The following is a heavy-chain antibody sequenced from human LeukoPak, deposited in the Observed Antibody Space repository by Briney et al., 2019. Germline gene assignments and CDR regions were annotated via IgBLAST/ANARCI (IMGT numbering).Heavy chain of an antibody. CDR3: ALLPPDALDI. V-gene: IGHV3-74*01. J-gene: IGHJ3*02. CDR2: INTDGSWT. D-gene: IGHD3-22*01. CDR1: GVTFSKYW. Sequence: PGGSLRLSCAPSGVTFSKYWMHWVRQAPGKGLVWVSRINTDGSWTSNADSVRGRFTISRDNATNTLYLQMNSLRDDDTAVYYCALLPPDALDIWRQGTMVAVSS.